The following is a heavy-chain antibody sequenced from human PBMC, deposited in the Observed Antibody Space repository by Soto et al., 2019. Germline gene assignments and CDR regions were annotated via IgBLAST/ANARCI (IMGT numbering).Heavy chain of an antibody. Sequence: PSETVSISCTVPGGSLSSGSYYCGWIRQPPGKGLEWIGSIYYSGSTYYNPSLKSRVTISVDTSKNQFSLNLSSVTAADTAVYFCLNVEQRDLQYF. J-gene: IGHJ1*01. D-gene: IGHD6-25*01. CDR2: IYYSGST. CDR1: GGSLSSGSYY. V-gene: IGHV4-39*01. CDR3: LNVEQRDLQYF.